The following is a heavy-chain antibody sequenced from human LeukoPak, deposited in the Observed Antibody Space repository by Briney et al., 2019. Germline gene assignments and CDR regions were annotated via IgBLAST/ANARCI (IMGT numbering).Heavy chain of an antibody. D-gene: IGHD2-15*01. V-gene: IGHV3-7*01. J-gene: IGHJ4*02. CDR2: IEPDGSQQ. Sequence: GGSLSLSCSASGFSFSRDYMSWVRQAPGKGLECVAEIEPDGSQQYYVDSVRGRFTISRDNSKNSLYLHLNFLRAEDTAVYYCVTETWWRFDHWGQGSLVTVSS. CDR1: GFSFSRDY. CDR3: VTETWWRFDH.